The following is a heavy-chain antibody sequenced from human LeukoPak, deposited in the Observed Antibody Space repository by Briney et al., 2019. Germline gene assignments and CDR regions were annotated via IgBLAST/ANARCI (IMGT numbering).Heavy chain of an antibody. J-gene: IGHJ4*02. V-gene: IGHV1-69*04. CDR1: GGTFSSYA. D-gene: IGHD5-18*01. Sequence: SVKVSCKASGGTFSSYAISWVRQAPGQGPEWMGRIIPILGIANYAQKFQGRVTITADKSTSTAYMELSSLRSEDTAVYYCAREARRIQLWFDYWGQGTLVTVSS. CDR3: AREARRIQLWFDY. CDR2: IIPILGIA.